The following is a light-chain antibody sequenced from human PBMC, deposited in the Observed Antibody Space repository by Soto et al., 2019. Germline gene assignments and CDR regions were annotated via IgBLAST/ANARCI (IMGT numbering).Light chain of an antibody. CDR2: AAS. CDR1: QSISSY. Sequence: DIQITQSPSSLSASVVDRVTITCRASQSISSYLNWYQQKPGKAPELLIYAASSLQSGVPSRFSGSGSGTDFTLTISSLQPEDFATYYCQKSYSTPWKFGQGTKVDIK. J-gene: IGKJ1*01. CDR3: QKSYSTPWK. V-gene: IGKV1-39*01.